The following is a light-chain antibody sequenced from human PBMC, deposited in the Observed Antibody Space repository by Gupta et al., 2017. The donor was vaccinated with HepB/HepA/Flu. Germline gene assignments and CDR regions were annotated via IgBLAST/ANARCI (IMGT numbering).Light chain of an antibody. V-gene: IGLV3-1*01. J-gene: IGLJ1*01. CDR1: KLGNKY. Sequence: SYELTQPPSVSVSPGQTASITCSGDKLGNKYVCWYHQKPGQSPVLVIYQDTKRPAGIPERFSGSNSGNTATLTISGTQAMDEDDYYCQAWDNSLGVFGTGTKVTVL. CDR3: QAWDNSLGV. CDR2: QDT.